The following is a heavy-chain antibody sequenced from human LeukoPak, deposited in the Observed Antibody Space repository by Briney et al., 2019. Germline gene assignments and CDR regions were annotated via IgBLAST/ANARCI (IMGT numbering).Heavy chain of an antibody. CDR2: INPSGGST. V-gene: IGHV1-46*01. CDR1: GYTFTSYY. D-gene: IGHD6-6*01. CDR3: ARTEYSSSSQGDY. Sequence: ASVKVSCKASGYTFTSYYMHWVRQAPGQGLEWMGIINPSGGSTSYAQKFQGRVTITADKSTSTAYMELSSLRSEDTAVYYCARTEYSSSSQGDYWGQGTLVTVSS. J-gene: IGHJ4*02.